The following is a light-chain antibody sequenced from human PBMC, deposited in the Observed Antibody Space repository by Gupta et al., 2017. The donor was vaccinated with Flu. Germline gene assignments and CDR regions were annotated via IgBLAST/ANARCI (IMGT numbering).Light chain of an antibody. CDR1: QTIGVD. V-gene: IGKV3-15*01. J-gene: IGKJ5*01. Sequence: PAPLSVSPGEGVTLTCRSSQTIGVDLAWYQQKPGQAPRPLIYDASCRATGVPARFSHGGSGTEFTLTISSLQSEDFAVYYCQQFRQCPFTFGQGTLLDIK. CDR3: QQFRQCPFT. CDR2: DAS.